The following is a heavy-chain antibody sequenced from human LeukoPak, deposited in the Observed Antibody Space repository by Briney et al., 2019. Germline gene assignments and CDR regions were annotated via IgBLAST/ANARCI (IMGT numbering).Heavy chain of an antibody. CDR1: GGSISTTSYY. Sequence: ETLSLTCTVSGGSISTTSYYWGWIRQPPGKGLEWIGNIYYSGSTFYNPSFKSRVTISVDTSKNQFSLKVNSMTATDTAVYFCARRTWGGPHYFDYWGQGTLFTVSS. CDR3: ARRTWGGPHYFDY. J-gene: IGHJ4*02. CDR2: IYYSGST. V-gene: IGHV4-39*01. D-gene: IGHD3-3*01.